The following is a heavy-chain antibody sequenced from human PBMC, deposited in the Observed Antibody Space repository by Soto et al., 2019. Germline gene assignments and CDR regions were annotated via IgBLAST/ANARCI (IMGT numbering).Heavy chain of an antibody. D-gene: IGHD2-2*01. J-gene: IGHJ5*02. CDR1: GYTFTGYY. CDR3: ARARDIVVVPAASQSYWFDP. V-gene: IGHV1-2*04. CDR2: INPNSGGT. Sequence: ASVKVSCKASGYTFTGYYMHWVRQAPGQGLEWMGWINPNSGGTNYAQKFQGWVTMTRDTSISTAYMELSRLRSDDTAVYYFARARDIVVVPAASQSYWFDPWGQGTLVTVSS.